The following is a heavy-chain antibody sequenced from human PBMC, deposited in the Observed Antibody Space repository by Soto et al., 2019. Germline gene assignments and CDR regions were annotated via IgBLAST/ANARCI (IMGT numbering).Heavy chain of an antibody. CDR2: IRGSEDNT. J-gene: IGHJ4*02. Sequence: EVQLLESGGNLVQPGVSLRLSCEASGFIFSYYAMSWVRQAPGKGLEWVSLIRGSEDNTYYADSVKGRFTISRDDSKNTLYLQMNSRRAEDTAVYYCAKDWTHFDYWGQGTLVTVSS. D-gene: IGHD3-3*01. CDR1: GFIFSYYA. V-gene: IGHV3-23*01. CDR3: AKDWTHFDY.